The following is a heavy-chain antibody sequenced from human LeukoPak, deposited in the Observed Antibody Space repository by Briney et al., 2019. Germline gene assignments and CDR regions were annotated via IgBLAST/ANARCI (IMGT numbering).Heavy chain of an antibody. D-gene: IGHD1-26*01. CDR3: ARDRVGAIPYYFDY. V-gene: IGHV3-23*01. CDR2: ISGSGGST. J-gene: IGHJ4*02. CDR1: GFTFNSYA. Sequence: GGSLRLSCAASGFTFNSYAMTWVRQAPGKGLEWVSAISGSGGSTYYADSVKGRFTISRDNSKNTLYLQMNSLRAEDTTVYYCARDRVGAIPYYFDYWGQGTLVTVSS.